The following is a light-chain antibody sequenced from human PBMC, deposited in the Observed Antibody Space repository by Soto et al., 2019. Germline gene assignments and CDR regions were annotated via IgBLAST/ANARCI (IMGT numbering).Light chain of an antibody. CDR3: QHYTSLPRT. V-gene: IGKV3-15*01. Sequence: EMVMTQSPATLSVSPGERATLSCRASQSVSSNLAWYQQKPGQAPRLLIYGESTRATGVPARFSRSGSGTESTLNISSLQSEDFAVYHCQHYTSLPRTFGQGTKVESK. CDR1: QSVSSN. J-gene: IGKJ1*01. CDR2: GES.